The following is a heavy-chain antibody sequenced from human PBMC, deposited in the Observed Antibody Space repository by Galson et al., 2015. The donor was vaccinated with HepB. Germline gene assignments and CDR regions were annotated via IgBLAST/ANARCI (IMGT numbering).Heavy chain of an antibody. Sequence: SLRLSCAASGFTISSHGMRWVRQAPGKGLEWVSMIRGSGGTTSYADSVKGRFTISRDNSKNTLYLQMNSLTAEDTAVYYCAKDRSSGWQYYYSGMDVWGQGTTVTVSS. CDR2: IRGSGGTT. CDR3: AKDRSSGWQYYYSGMDV. D-gene: IGHD6-19*01. CDR1: GFTISSHG. V-gene: IGHV3-23*01. J-gene: IGHJ6*02.